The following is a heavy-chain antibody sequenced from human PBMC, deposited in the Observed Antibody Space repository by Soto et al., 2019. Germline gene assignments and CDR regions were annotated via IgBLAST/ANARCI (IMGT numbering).Heavy chain of an antibody. Sequence: QLQLQESGSGLVKPSQTLSLTCAVSGGSISSGGYSWSWIRQPPGKGLEWIGYIYHSGSTYYNPSLQSRVTISVDRSKNQFSLKLSSVTAADTAVYYCARALYGDYGYGMDVWGQGTTVTVSS. CDR2: IYHSGST. J-gene: IGHJ6*02. V-gene: IGHV4-30-2*01. CDR1: GGSISSGGYS. D-gene: IGHD4-17*01. CDR3: ARALYGDYGYGMDV.